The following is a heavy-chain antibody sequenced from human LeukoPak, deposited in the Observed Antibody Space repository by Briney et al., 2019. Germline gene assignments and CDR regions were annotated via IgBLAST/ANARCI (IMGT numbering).Heavy chain of an antibody. V-gene: IGHV3-66*01. Sequence: GGSLRLSCAASGFTVSSNYMSWVRQAPGKGLEWVSVIYSGGSTYYADSVKGRFTISRDNSKNTLYLQMNSLRAEDTAVYYCARILWFGELLPDYWGQGTLVTVSS. J-gene: IGHJ4*02. D-gene: IGHD3-10*01. CDR2: IYSGGST. CDR3: ARILWFGELLPDY. CDR1: GFTVSSNY.